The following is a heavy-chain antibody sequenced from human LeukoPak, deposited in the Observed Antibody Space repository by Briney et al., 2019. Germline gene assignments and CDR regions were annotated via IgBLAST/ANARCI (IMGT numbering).Heavy chain of an antibody. V-gene: IGHV4-4*07. Sequence: SETLSLTCTVSGGSISSYYWSWIRLPAGKGLEWIGRIYTSGSTNYNPSLKSRVTMSVDTSMNQFSLKLSSVTAADTAVYYCARGRFGELFVDYWGQGTLVTVSS. CDR2: IYTSGST. CDR3: ARGRFGELFVDY. D-gene: IGHD3-10*01. J-gene: IGHJ4*02. CDR1: GGSISSYY.